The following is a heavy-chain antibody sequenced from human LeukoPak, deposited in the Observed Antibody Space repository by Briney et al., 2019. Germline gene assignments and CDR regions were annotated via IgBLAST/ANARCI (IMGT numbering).Heavy chain of an antibody. Sequence: PSETLSLTCTVSGGSISSGYYWGWIRQPPGKGLEWIGSIYHSGSTYYNPSLKSRVTISVDTSKNQFSLKLSSVTAADTAVYYCARGLSGYYGSFDYWGQGTLVTVSS. CDR1: GGSISSGYY. CDR3: ARGLSGYYGSFDY. V-gene: IGHV4-38-2*02. J-gene: IGHJ4*02. D-gene: IGHD3-22*01. CDR2: IYHSGST.